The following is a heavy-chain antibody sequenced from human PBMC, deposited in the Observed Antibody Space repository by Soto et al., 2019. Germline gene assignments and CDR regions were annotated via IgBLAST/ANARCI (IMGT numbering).Heavy chain of an antibody. J-gene: IGHJ4*02. CDR1: VSPFSTYH. V-gene: IGHV1-46*03. Sequence: ASVKVSRKGSVSPFSTYHLDRVRKAPGQGLEWMGIIHPSGGGTTYAQKFLGRVTMTRDTSTSTVFMELSSLRSEDTAVYYCARGGHIAVVTASFDYWGQGTLVTVSS. CDR3: ARGGHIAVVTASFDY. D-gene: IGHD2-21*02. CDR2: IHPSGGGT.